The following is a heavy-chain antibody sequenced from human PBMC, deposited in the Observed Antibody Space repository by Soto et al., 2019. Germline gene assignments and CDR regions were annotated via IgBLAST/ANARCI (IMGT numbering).Heavy chain of an antibody. D-gene: IGHD6-13*01. CDR1: GFTFSSYA. CDR3: AKVSYLGSSWYYFDY. J-gene: IGHJ4*02. Sequence: SGGSLRLSCAASGFTFSSYAMSWVRQAPGKGLEWVSAISGSGGSTYYADSVKGRFTISRDNSKNTLYLQMNSLRAEDTAVYYCAKVSYLGSSWYYFDYWGQGTLVTVSS. V-gene: IGHV3-23*01. CDR2: ISGSGGST.